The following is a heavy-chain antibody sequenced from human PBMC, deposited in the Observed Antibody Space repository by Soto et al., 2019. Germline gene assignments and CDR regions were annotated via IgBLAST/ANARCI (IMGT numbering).Heavy chain of an antibody. D-gene: IGHD3-10*01. Sequence: SETLSLTCTVSGGSISSYYWSWIRQPPGKGLEWIGYIYYSGSTNSNPSLKSRVTISVDTSKNQFSLKLSSVTAADTAVYYCAREVDYYGSGSYSDDAFDIWGQGTMVT. CDR1: GGSISSYY. J-gene: IGHJ3*02. CDR3: AREVDYYGSGSYSDDAFDI. V-gene: IGHV4-59*08. CDR2: IYYSGST.